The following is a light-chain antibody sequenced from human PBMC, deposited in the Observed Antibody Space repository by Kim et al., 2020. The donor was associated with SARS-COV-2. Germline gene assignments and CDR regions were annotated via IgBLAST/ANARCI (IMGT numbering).Light chain of an antibody. CDR2: GNS. Sequence: RVTSSWTGSSSNIGAGYDVHWYQQLPGTAPKLLIYGNSNRPSGVPDRFSGSKSGTSASLAITGLQAEDEADYYCQSYDSSLSAWVFGGGTQLTVL. CDR3: QSYDSSLSAWV. CDR1: SSNIGAGYD. V-gene: IGLV1-40*01. J-gene: IGLJ3*02.